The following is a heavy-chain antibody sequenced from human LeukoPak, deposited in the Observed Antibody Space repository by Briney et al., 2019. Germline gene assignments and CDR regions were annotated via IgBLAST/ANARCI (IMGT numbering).Heavy chain of an antibody. CDR3: ARGLLYYYYYMDV. CDR1: GYTFSDYY. J-gene: IGHJ6*03. CDR2: INPNSGGT. Sequence: ASVKVSCKASGYTFSDYYIHWVRQAPGQGLEWMGRINPNSGGTNYAQKFQGRVTMTRDTSISTAYMELSRLRSDDTALYYCARGLLYYYYYMDVWGKGTTVTISS. V-gene: IGHV1-2*06.